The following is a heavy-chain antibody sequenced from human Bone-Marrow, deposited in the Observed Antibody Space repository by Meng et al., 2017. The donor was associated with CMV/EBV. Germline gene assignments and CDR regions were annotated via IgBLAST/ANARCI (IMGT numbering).Heavy chain of an antibody. J-gene: IGHJ4*02. V-gene: IGHV3-23*01. CDR1: GFPFSNDA. CDR3: RGSHAHDY. CDR2: IDSDGRT. D-gene: IGHD3-10*01. Sequence: GESLKISCAASGFPFSNDAMSWVRKAPGKGLEWVSAIDSDGRTEYADTVKGRFTISRVDSKTTLYLQMNSLRAEDTAVYFCRGSHAHDYWGQGTPVTVSS.